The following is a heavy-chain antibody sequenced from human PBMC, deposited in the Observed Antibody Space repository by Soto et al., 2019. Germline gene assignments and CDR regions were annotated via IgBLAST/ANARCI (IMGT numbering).Heavy chain of an antibody. CDR3: ARLSGSSGWYSYGMDV. D-gene: IGHD6-19*01. CDR1: GYTFSNYW. CDR2: IYPGDSDT. Sequence: HGESLKISCKGSGYTFSNYWIGWVRQMPGKGLEWMGIIYPGDSDTRYSPSFQGQVTISADKSISTAYLQWSSLKASDTAMYYCARLSGSSGWYSYGMDVWGQGTTVTVSS. V-gene: IGHV5-51*01. J-gene: IGHJ6*02.